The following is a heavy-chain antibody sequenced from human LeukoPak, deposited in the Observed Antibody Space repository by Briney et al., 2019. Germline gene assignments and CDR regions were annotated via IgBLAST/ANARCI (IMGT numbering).Heavy chain of an antibody. V-gene: IGHV3-49*04. D-gene: IGHD3-16*01. Sequence: GGSLRLSCAASGFAFSSYAMTWVRQAPGKGLEWVGFIRSKAYGGTTEYAASVKGRFTISRDDSRRIVYLQMNSLKTEDTAVYYCTREGRGSDAFDYWGQGTLVTVSS. CDR3: TREGRGSDAFDY. CDR2: IRSKAYGGTT. CDR1: GFAFSSYA. J-gene: IGHJ4*02.